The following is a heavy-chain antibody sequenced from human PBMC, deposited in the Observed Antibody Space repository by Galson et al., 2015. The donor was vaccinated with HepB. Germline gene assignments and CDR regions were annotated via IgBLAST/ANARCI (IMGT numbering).Heavy chain of an antibody. CDR3: ARDGSSSWFFDY. CDR2: IWYDGSNK. Sequence: SLRLSCAASGFTFSSYGMHWVRQAPGKGLEWVAVIWYDGSNKYYADSVKGRFTISRDNSKNTLYLQMNSLRAEDTAVYYCARDGSSSWFFDYWGQGTLVTVSS. D-gene: IGHD6-13*01. V-gene: IGHV3-33*01. J-gene: IGHJ4*02. CDR1: GFTFSSYG.